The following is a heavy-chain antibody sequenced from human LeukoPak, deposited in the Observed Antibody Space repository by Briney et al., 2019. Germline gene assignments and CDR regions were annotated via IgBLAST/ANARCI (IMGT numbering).Heavy chain of an antibody. CDR3: ARDPSDFCIWECIRPNHLYF. V-gene: IGHV3-7*01. Sequence: GGSLRLSCAASGFSFSRYWMSWVRQAPGKGLEWVANIKQDGSEKYYVDSVKGRFTISRDNAKNSLYLQMNSLRAEDTAVYYCARDPSDFCIWECIRPNHLYF. D-gene: IGHD3-3*01. CDR2: IKQDGSEK. J-gene: IGHJ2*01. CDR1: GFSFSRYW.